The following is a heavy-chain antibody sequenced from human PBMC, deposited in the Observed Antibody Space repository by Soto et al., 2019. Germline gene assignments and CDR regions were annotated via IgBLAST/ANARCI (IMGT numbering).Heavy chain of an antibody. CDR1: GYTFTSYA. V-gene: IGHV1-3*01. J-gene: IGHJ4*02. D-gene: IGHD2-2*01. CDR3: AGTARWAKMRGGKPAMPPPRY. Sequence: ASVKVSCKASGYTFTSYAMHWVRQAPGQRLEWMGWINAGNGNTKYSQKFQGRVTITRDTSASTAYMELSSLRSEDTAVYYCAGTARWAKMRGGKPAMPPPRYWGQGPLLTVPS. CDR2: INAGNGNT.